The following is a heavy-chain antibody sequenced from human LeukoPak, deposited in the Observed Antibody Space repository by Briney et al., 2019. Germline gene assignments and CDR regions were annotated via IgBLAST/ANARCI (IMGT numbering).Heavy chain of an antibody. CDR2: IFVDTGKT. Sequence: MGVIFVDTGKTNFAQKFQGRVTLTTDTSTAYMEMRSLRSDDTAVYYCARSGDYYYYYMDVWGKGTTVTVSS. CDR3: ARSGDYYYYYMDV. V-gene: IGHV1-18*01. D-gene: IGHD1-26*01. J-gene: IGHJ6*03.